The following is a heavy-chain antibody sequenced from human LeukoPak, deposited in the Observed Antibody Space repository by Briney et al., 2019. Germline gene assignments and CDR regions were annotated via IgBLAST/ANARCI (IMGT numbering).Heavy chain of an antibody. CDR3: ARHSYCSGGSCYRGWFDP. CDR2: IIPIFGTA. V-gene: IGHV1-69*13. Sequence: GASVKVSCKASGYTFTSYAISWVRQAPGQGLEWMGGIIPIFGTANYAQKFQGRVTITADESTSTAYMELSSLRSEDTAVYYCARHSYCSGGSCYRGWFDPWGQGTLVTVSS. J-gene: IGHJ5*02. D-gene: IGHD2-15*01. CDR1: GYTFTSYA.